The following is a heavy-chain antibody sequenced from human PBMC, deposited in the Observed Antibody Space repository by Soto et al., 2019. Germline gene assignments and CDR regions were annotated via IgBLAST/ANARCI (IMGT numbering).Heavy chain of an antibody. J-gene: IGHJ6*02. V-gene: IGHV3-23*01. CDR3: AKDLDYSPASNYYYGMDV. CDR1: GFTFSSYA. CDR2: ISGSGGST. Sequence: GGSLRLSCAASGFTFSSYAMSWVRQAPGKGLEWVSAISGSGGSTYYADSVKGRFTISRDNSKNTLYLEMNSLRAEDTAVYYCAKDLDYSPASNYYYGMDVWGQGTTVTVSS. D-gene: IGHD4-4*01.